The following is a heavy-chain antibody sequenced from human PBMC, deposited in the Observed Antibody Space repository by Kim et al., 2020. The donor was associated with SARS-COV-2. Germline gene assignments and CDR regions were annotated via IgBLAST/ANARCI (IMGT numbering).Heavy chain of an antibody. CDR1: GGSISSGGYY. V-gene: IGHV4-31*03. D-gene: IGHD6-13*01. CDR3: ARESPGSGSSTPFDY. J-gene: IGHJ4*02. Sequence: SETLSLTCTVSGGSISSGGYYWSWIRQHPGKGLEWIGYIYYSGSTYYNPSLKSRVTISVDTSKNQFSLKLSSVTAADTAVYYCARESPGSGSSTPFDYWGQGTLVTVSS. CDR2: IYYSGST.